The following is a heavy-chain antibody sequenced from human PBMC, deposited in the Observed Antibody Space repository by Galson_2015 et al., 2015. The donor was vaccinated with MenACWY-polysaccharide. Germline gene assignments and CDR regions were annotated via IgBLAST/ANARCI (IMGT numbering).Heavy chain of an antibody. CDR3: ARHEANSSGFYFKCSLDY. CDR1: GYTFTSYD. Sequence: SVKVSCKAYGYTFTSYDINWVRQAPGQGLEWMGWMNPNSGNTGYAQKFQGRVTMSRNTSISTAYMERSSLRSEDTAMYYCARHEANSSGFYFKCSLDYWGQGTLVTVSS. CDR2: MNPNSGNT. D-gene: IGHD6-19*01. V-gene: IGHV1-8*01. J-gene: IGHJ4*02.